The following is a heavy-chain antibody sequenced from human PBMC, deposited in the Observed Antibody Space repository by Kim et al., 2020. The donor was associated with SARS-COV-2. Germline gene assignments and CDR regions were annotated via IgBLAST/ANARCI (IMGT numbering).Heavy chain of an antibody. V-gene: IGHV3-15*01. D-gene: IGHD3-22*01. J-gene: IGHJ3*02. CDR1: GFTFSNAW. CDR2: IKSKTDGGTT. Sequence: GGSLRLSCAASGFTFSNAWMSWVRQAPGKGLEWVGRIKSKTDGGTTDYAAPVKGRFTISRDDSKNTLYLQMNSLKTEDTAVYYCTTGSVGYYGSGDFDIWGQGTMVTVSS. CDR3: TTGSVGYYGSGDFDI.